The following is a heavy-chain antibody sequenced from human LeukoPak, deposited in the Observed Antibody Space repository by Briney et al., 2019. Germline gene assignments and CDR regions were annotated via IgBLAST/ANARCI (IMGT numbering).Heavy chain of an antibody. CDR1: GGSISSSSYY. J-gene: IGHJ4*02. CDR2: IYYSGST. V-gene: IGHV4-39*01. CDR3: ASWDYGDSFGFLY. D-gene: IGHD4-17*01. Sequence: SETLSLTCTVSGGSISSSSYYWGWIRQPPGKGLEWIGNIYYSGSTYYNPSLKSRVTISVDTSKNQFSLKLSSVTAADTAVYYCASWDYGDSFGFLYWGQGTLVTVSS.